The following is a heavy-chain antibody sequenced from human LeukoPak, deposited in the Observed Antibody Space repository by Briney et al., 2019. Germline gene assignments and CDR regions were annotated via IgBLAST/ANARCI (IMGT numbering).Heavy chain of an antibody. J-gene: IGHJ2*01. CDR3: ARVAEYSGSYYRYFDL. D-gene: IGHD1-26*01. CDR1: GYTFTSYD. Sequence: ASVKVSCKASGYTFTSYDINWVRQATGQGLEWMGWMNPNSGNTGYAQRFQGRVTMTRNTSISTAYMELSSLRSEDTAVYYCARVAEYSGSYYRYFDLWGRGTLVTVSS. CDR2: MNPNSGNT. V-gene: IGHV1-8*01.